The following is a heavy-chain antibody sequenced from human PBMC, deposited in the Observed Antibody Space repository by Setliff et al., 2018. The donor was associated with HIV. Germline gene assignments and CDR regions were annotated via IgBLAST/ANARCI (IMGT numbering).Heavy chain of an antibody. CDR2: INHGGST. Sequence: SETLSLTCAVYGGSFSGYYWSWIRQPPGKGLEWIGEINHGGSTNYNPSLKSRVTISVDTSKNQFSLKLSSVTAADTAVYYCARGRGVYDYVWGSYRYKGAFDIWGQGTMVTVSS. J-gene: IGHJ3*02. D-gene: IGHD3-16*02. CDR3: ARGRGVYDYVWGSYRYKGAFDI. V-gene: IGHV4-34*01. CDR1: GGSFSGYY.